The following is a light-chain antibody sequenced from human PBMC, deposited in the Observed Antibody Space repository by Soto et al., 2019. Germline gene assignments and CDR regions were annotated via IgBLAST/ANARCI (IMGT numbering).Light chain of an antibody. J-gene: IGLJ3*02. Sequence: QSALTQPASVSGSPGQSITITCTGSNTDVGHDKFVSWYQQHPGKAPKLMIYDVSRRPSGISDRFSGSKSGNTASLTISGLHAEDEAVYYCGSYTTSKTWVFGGGTQLTVL. CDR2: DVS. CDR1: NTDVGHDKF. V-gene: IGLV2-14*01. CDR3: GSYTTSKTWV.